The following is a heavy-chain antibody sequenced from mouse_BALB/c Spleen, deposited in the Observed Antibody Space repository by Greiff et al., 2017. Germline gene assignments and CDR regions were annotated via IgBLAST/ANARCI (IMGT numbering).Heavy chain of an antibody. CDR2: IYPGSGST. J-gene: IGHJ1*01. V-gene: IGHV1-55*01. CDR3: ARIPDYYGSSYVNWYFDV. Sequence: QVQLQQPGAELVKPGTSVKLSCKASGYNFTSYWINWVKLRPGQGLEWIGDIYPGSGSTNYNEKFKSKATLTVDTSSSTAYMQLSSLASEDSALYYCARIPDYYGSSYVNWYFDVWGAGTTVTVSS. CDR1: GYNFTSYW. D-gene: IGHD1-1*01.